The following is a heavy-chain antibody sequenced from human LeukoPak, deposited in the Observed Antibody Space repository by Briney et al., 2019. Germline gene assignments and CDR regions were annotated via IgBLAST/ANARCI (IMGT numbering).Heavy chain of an antibody. Sequence: PGGSLRLPCAASGFSFSIYWMHWVRQAPGKGLAWVSRVSSDGSSTNYADSVKGRFTISRDNARNTLFLQMNSRRAEDTAVYYCAKSRGGTTVTFRPSDYWGQGTLVTVSS. CDR3: AKSRGGTTVTFRPSDY. V-gene: IGHV3-74*01. CDR1: GFSFSIYW. CDR2: VSSDGSST. D-gene: IGHD4-17*01. J-gene: IGHJ4*02.